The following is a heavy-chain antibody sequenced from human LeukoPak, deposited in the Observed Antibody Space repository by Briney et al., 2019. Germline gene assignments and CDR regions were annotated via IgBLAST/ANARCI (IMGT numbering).Heavy chain of an antibody. Sequence: QPGGSLRLSCAASGFTFSSFDMHWVRHPTGQGLEWVSTIGTASDTYYPGSVEGRFTLSRDNAKISLYLQMNSLTAGDTAVYYCARGPPRGKYYYMDVWGKGTTVTVSS. J-gene: IGHJ6*03. CDR2: IGTASDT. D-gene: IGHD1-1*01. CDR1: GFTFSSFD. V-gene: IGHV3-13*01. CDR3: ARGPPRGKYYYMDV.